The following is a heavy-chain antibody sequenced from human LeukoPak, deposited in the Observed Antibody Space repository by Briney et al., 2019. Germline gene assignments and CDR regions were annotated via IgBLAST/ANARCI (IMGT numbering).Heavy chain of an antibody. V-gene: IGHV4-39*01. J-gene: IGHJ4*02. CDR2: IYYSGST. Sequence: SQTLSLTCTVSGGSPSSSSYECGWIRQPPGKGLEWIGSIYYSGSTYYNPSLKSRVTISVDTSKNQLSLKLSSVTAADTAVYYCARRVWYSSSWYETNYLDYWGQGTLVTVSS. CDR3: ARRVWYSSSWYETNYLDY. D-gene: IGHD6-13*01. CDR1: GGSPSSSSYE.